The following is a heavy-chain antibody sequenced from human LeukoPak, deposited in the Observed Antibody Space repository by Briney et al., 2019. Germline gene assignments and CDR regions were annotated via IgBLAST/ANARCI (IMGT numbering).Heavy chain of an antibody. D-gene: IGHD3-3*01. V-gene: IGHV4-39*07. CDR1: GGSISSSSYY. CDR2: IYYSGST. J-gene: IGHJ4*02. CDR3: ARSITIFGVVTYYFDY. Sequence: PSETLSLTCTVSGGSISSSSYYWGWIRQPPGKGLEWIGSIYYSGSTYYNPSLKSRVTISVDTSKNQFSLKLSSVTAADTAVYYCARSITIFGVVTYYFDYWGQGTLVTVSS.